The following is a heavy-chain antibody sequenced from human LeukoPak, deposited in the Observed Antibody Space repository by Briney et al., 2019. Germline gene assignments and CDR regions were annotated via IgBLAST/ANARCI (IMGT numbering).Heavy chain of an antibody. D-gene: IGHD3-22*01. V-gene: IGHV4-59*01. CDR1: GGSISSYY. Sequence: SETLSLTCTVSGGSISSYYWSWIRQPPGKGLEWIGYIYYSGSTNYNPSLKSRVTISVDTSKNQFSLKLSSVTAADTAVYYCARMDSSGYRPDGDIWGQGTMVTVSS. J-gene: IGHJ3*02. CDR3: ARMDSSGYRPDGDI. CDR2: IYYSGST.